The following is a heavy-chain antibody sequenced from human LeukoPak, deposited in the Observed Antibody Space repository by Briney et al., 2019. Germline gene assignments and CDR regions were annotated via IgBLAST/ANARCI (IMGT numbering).Heavy chain of an antibody. CDR1: GFTFSNFW. J-gene: IGHJ6*03. CDR2: IRQDGNEK. V-gene: IGHV3-7*01. CDR3: ARFAAGGSYYYYMDV. D-gene: IGHD6-25*01. Sequence: GGSLRLSCAASGFTFSNFWMSWVRQAPGKGLEWVANIRQDGNEKYYVDSLKGRFTISRDNAKNSVYLQMSSLRADDTAVYYCARFAAGGSYYYYMDVWGKGTTVTVSS.